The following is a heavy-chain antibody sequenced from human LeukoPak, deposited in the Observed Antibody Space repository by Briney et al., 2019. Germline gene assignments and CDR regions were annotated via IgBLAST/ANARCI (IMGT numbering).Heavy chain of an antibody. CDR3: ARNSGDY. J-gene: IGHJ4*02. D-gene: IGHD4-23*01. CDR1: GASINNYF. CDR2: IYSGGST. Sequence: SETRSLTCIVSGASINNYFWTWIRQPAGKGLEWIGRIYSGGSTIYNPSLNSRVTMSLDTSKNQFSLKLISVTAADTAVYYCARNSGDYWGQGTLVTVSS. V-gene: IGHV4-4*07.